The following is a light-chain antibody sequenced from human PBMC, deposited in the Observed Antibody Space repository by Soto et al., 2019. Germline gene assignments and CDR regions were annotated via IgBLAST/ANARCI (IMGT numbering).Light chain of an antibody. V-gene: IGKV3-15*01. CDR1: QIVSSN. J-gene: IGKJ4*01. Sequence: EIVMTQSPATLSVSPGERATLSCRASQIVSSNLAWYQQIPVQAPRLLIYCASTRATGIPARFRGSGSVTDFTLTLSSLQSEDFAVYYCQQDNICPLLTFGGGTKLQIQ. CDR3: QQDNICPLLT. CDR2: CAS.